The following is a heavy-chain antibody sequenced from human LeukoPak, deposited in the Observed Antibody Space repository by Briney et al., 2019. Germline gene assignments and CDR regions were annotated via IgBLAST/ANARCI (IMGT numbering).Heavy chain of an antibody. CDR3: ASGPWELDY. V-gene: IGHV4-59*08. CDR1: GGSIGTYD. D-gene: IGHD1-26*01. CDR2: IDKTGSI. J-gene: IGHJ4*02. Sequence: SETLSLTCTVSGGSIGTYDWGWIRQSPGKGLGWIGYIDKTGSIYYNPSLYSRVTMSEDTSRKHFSLKLDSVTAADTTIYYCASGPWELDYWGQGTLVTVSS.